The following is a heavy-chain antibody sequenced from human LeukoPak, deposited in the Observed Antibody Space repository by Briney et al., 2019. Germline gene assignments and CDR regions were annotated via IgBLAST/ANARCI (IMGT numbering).Heavy chain of an antibody. CDR3: AKDSQYQLPDGYYYYYGMDV. CDR1: GFTFSSYG. CDR2: ISYDGSNK. J-gene: IGHJ6*02. D-gene: IGHD2-2*01. V-gene: IGHV3-30*18. Sequence: GRSLRLSCAASGFTFSSYGMHWVRQAPGKGLEWVAVISYDGSNKYYADSVKGRFTISRDNSKNTLYLQMNSLRAEDTAVYYCAKDSQYQLPDGYYYYYGMDVWGQGTTVTVSS.